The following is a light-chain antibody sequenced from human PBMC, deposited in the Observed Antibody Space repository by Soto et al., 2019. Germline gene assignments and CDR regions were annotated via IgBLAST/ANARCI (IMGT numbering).Light chain of an antibody. J-gene: IGKJ4*02. CDR3: LQYDNPPRT. Sequence: DIQMTQSPSSLSASVGDRVTITCQASHDISNYLNWYQQKPGKAPKLLIYDASNLKTGVPSRFSGSGSGTDVTFTISRLQPEDIAAYYCLQYDNPPRTFGGGTKVEIK. CDR2: DAS. V-gene: IGKV1-33*01. CDR1: HDISNY.